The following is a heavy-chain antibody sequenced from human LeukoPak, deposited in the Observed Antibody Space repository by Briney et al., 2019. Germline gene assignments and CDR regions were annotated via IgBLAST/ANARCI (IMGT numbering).Heavy chain of an antibody. CDR3: ARGPGIAVDWYFNL. D-gene: IGHD6-19*01. CDR1: GYTFTSYG. V-gene: IGHV1-18*01. CDR2: ISAYNGNT. Sequence: ASVKVSCKASGYTFTSYGISWVRQAPGQGLEWMGWISAYNGNTNYAQKLQGRVTMTTDTSTSIAYMELRSLRSDDTAVYYCARGPGIAVDWYFNLWGRGTLVTVSS. J-gene: IGHJ2*01.